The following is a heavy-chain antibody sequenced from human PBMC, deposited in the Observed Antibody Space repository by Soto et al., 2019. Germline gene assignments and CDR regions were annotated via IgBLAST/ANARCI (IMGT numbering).Heavy chain of an antibody. Sequence: ASVKVSCKASGYTFTGYYMHWVRQAPGQGLEWMGWINPNSGGTNYAQKFQGRVTMTRDTSISTAYMELSRLRAEDTAVYYCARDPPWIQLWSTWTPYNNYYYYGMGVWGQGTTVTVSS. D-gene: IGHD5-18*01. CDR1: GYTFTGYY. V-gene: IGHV1-2*02. CDR3: ARDPPWIQLWSTWTPYNNYYYYGMGV. J-gene: IGHJ6*02. CDR2: INPNSGGT.